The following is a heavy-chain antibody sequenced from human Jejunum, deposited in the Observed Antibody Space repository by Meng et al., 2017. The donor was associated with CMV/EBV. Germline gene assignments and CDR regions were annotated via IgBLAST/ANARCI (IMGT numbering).Heavy chain of an antibody. CDR2: ISYSGST. Sequence: TVAGGSISSYYWSWIRQPPGEGLEWIGYISYSGSTNYNPSLKSRVTISVDTSKNQFSLKLASVTAADTGVYYCARDRASGSEFDCWGQGTLVTVSS. J-gene: IGHJ4*02. V-gene: IGHV4-59*01. D-gene: IGHD1-26*01. CDR3: ARDRASGSEFDC. CDR1: GGSISSYY.